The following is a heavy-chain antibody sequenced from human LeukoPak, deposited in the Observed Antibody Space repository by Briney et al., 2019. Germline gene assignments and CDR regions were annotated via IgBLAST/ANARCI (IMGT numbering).Heavy chain of an antibody. Sequence: GGSLRLSCAASGFTFSSYGMHWVRQAPGKGLEWVAFIRYDGRNKYYADSVKGRFTISRDNSKNTLYLQMNSLRAEDTAVYYCASFSSGWENYWGQGTLVTVSS. CDR2: IRYDGRNK. CDR1: GFTFSSYG. CDR3: ASFSSGWENY. V-gene: IGHV3-30*02. D-gene: IGHD6-19*01. J-gene: IGHJ4*02.